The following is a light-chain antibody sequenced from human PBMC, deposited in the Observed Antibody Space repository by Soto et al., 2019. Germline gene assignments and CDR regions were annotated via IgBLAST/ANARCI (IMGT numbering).Light chain of an antibody. CDR3: QQYYSPPRYT. CDR1: QNVLYSSNNRNL. J-gene: IGKJ2*01. V-gene: IGKV4-1*01. CDR2: WAS. Sequence: DIVMTQSPEYLAVSLGERATINCKSSQNVLYSSNNRNLIAWYQQKPGQPPKLLMYWASTRESRVPDRFSGSGSGRYFTLTLRSLQAEDVAVYYCQQYYSPPRYTFGQGTSLEIK.